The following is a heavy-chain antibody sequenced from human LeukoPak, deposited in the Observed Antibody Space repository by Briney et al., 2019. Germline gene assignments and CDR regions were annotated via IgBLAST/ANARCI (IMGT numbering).Heavy chain of an antibody. J-gene: IGHJ6*02. CDR3: AREGASMTTVTYYYYGMDV. V-gene: IGHV3-30-3*01. D-gene: IGHD4-17*01. CDR2: VSYDGSNK. Sequence: PGGSLRLSCAASGFTFSSYAMHWVRQAPGKGLEWVAVVSYDGSNKYYADSVKGRFTISRDNSKNTLYLQMSNLRAEDTAVYYCAREGASMTTVTYYYYGMDVWGQGTTVTVSS. CDR1: GFTFSSYA.